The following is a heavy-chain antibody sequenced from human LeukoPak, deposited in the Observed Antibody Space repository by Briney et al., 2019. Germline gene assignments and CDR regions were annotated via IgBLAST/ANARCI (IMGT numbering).Heavy chain of an antibody. CDR3: ARIVVITGFDC. CDR2: ISYDGNNK. Sequence: PGGSLRLSCSASGFTFRSYAMHWVRQPPGKGLEGVAVISYDGNNKYYADSVKGRFTISRDNSKNTLYLQMNSLRAEDTAVYYCARIVVITGFDCWGQGTLVTVSS. D-gene: IGHD3-22*01. CDR1: GFTFRSYA. V-gene: IGHV3-30-3*01. J-gene: IGHJ5*01.